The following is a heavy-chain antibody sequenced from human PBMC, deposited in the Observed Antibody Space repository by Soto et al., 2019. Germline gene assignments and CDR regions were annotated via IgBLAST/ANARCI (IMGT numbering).Heavy chain of an antibody. V-gene: IGHV5-51*03. CDR1: GYSFTSYW. CDR2: IYPGDSNI. J-gene: IGHJ2*01. Sequence: EVQLVQSGAEVKKPGESLKISCKASGYSFTSYWIAWVRQMPGKGLEWMGIIYPGDSNIRYSPSFQGQVTISADKSISTASLQWSGLKASDTAMYYCARDGYFDLWGRGTLVTVSS. CDR3: ARDGYFDL.